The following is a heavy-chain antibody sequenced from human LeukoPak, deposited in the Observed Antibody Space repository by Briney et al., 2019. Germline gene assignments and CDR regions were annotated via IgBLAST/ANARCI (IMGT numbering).Heavy chain of an antibody. V-gene: IGHV3-48*01. D-gene: IGHD5-12*01. Sequence: GGSLRLSCAASGFTFSSFSMNWVRQAPGKGLEWVSYISSTSSTIYYADSVKGRFTISRDNAKNSLYLQMNSLRAEDTAVYYCAKGGGYEAQYYYYYLDVWGKGTTVTISS. CDR1: GFTFSSFS. CDR2: ISSTSSTI. CDR3: AKGGGYEAQYYYYYLDV. J-gene: IGHJ6*03.